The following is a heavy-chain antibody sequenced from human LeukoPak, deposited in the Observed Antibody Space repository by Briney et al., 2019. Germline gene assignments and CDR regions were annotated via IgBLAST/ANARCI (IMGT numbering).Heavy chain of an antibody. CDR3: ARLGHYYDSSGFDY. V-gene: IGHV4-38-2*02. J-gene: IGHJ4*02. Sequence: PSETLSLTCTVSGYSISSGYYWGWIRQPPGKWLEWIGSIYHSGSTYYNPSLKSRVTISVDTSKNQFSLKLSSVTAADTAVYYCARLGHYYDSSGFDYWGQGTLVTVSS. CDR1: GYSISSGYY. D-gene: IGHD3-22*01. CDR2: IYHSGST.